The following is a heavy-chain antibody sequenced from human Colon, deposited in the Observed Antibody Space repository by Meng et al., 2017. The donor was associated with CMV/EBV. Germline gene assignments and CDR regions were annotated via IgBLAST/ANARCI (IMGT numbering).Heavy chain of an antibody. D-gene: IGHD1-1*01. Sequence: SETLSLTCSVSGESMRSHYWSWIRQPPGKGLEWMGHVYYSGSATYSPSLRSRVSILLDMSKNQFSLKLRSVSAADTAMYFCERGLGHASNNSHDYWGQGTLVTVSS. CDR1: GESMRSHY. V-gene: IGHV4-59*11. CDR3: ERGLGHASNNSHDY. CDR2: VYYSGSA. J-gene: IGHJ4*02.